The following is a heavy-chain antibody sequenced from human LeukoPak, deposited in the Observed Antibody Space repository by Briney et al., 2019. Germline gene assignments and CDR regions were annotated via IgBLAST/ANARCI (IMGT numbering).Heavy chain of an antibody. Sequence: GGSLRLSCAASGFTFSSYSMNWVRQAPGKGLEWGSYISGSSSTIYYADSVKGRFTIFRDNSKNTLYLQMNSLRAEDTAVYHCANGWSPDYWGRGTLVTVSS. D-gene: IGHD2-15*01. V-gene: IGHV3-48*01. CDR3: ANGWSPDY. CDR2: ISGSSSTI. CDR1: GFTFSSYS. J-gene: IGHJ4*02.